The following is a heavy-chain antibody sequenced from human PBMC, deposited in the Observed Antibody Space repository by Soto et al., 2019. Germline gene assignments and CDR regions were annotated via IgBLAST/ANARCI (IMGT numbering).Heavy chain of an antibody. Sequence: GASVQVSCKASGYTFTSYDINWVRQATGQGLEWMGWMNPNSGNTGYAQKFQGRVTMTRNTSISTAYMELSSLRSEDTAVYYCARATRLSYDILTGYLYYMDVWGKGTTVTVSS. CDR2: MNPNSGNT. D-gene: IGHD3-9*01. V-gene: IGHV1-8*01. J-gene: IGHJ6*03. CDR3: ARATRLSYDILTGYLYYMDV. CDR1: GYTFTSYD.